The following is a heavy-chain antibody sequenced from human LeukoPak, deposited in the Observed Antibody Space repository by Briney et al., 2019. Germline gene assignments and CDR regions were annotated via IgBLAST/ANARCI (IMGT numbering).Heavy chain of an antibody. D-gene: IGHD3-22*01. Sequence: PGGSLRLSCAASGFTLSRYATSWVREAPGKGLEWVSDISGSGGRTYYAESVKGRFTNARDNSKNTLYLQMNSLRAEDTAVYYCAKDFDSSGYYYAFDIWGQGTMVTVSS. V-gene: IGHV3-23*01. J-gene: IGHJ3*02. CDR1: GFTLSRYA. CDR2: ISGSGGRT. CDR3: AKDFDSSGYYYAFDI.